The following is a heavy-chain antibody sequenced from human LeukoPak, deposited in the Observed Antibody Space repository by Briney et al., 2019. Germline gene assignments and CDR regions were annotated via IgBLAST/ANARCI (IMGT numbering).Heavy chain of an antibody. CDR3: TTEYWYASNY. J-gene: IGHJ4*02. V-gene: IGHV3-15*01. D-gene: IGHD2-15*01. CDR1: GFTFNNAW. Sequence: GGSLRLSCAASGFTFNNAWMNWVRQAPGKGLEWVGRISSKTDGGTTEYAAPVKGRFTISRDDSKKHAVSTNEQPETEDTAVYYCTTEYWYASNYWGQGTLVTVSS. CDR2: ISSKTDGGTT.